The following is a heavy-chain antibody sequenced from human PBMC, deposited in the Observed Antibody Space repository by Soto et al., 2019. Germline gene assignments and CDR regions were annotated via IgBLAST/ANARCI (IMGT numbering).Heavy chain of an antibody. Sequence: QVTVKESGPVLVKPTETLTLTCTVSGFSLSNAGLGVSWIRQPPGKALEGLAHIFSNDEKSYRTSLKSRPTISNQDSTSQVLLTMTNMAPVDTATYYCASTSSTSWYWFDPWGQGTLVTVSS. CDR1: GFSLSNAGLG. J-gene: IGHJ5*02. CDR3: ASTSSTSWYWFDP. D-gene: IGHD6-13*01. CDR2: IFSNDEK. V-gene: IGHV2-26*04.